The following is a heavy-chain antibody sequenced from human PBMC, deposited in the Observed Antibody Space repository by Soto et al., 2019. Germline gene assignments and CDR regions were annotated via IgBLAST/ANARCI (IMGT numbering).Heavy chain of an antibody. D-gene: IGHD6-13*01. CDR3: ARWGIAAGDY. J-gene: IGHJ4*02. CDR2: IWDDGSNK. Sequence: QVQLVESGGGVVQPGRSLRLSCAASGFTFSSYGMHWVRQAPGKGLGWVAVIWDDGSNKYYADSVKGRFTISRDNSKNTLYLQMNSLRAEDTAVYYCARWGIAAGDYWGQGTLVTVSS. V-gene: IGHV3-33*01. CDR1: GFTFSSYG.